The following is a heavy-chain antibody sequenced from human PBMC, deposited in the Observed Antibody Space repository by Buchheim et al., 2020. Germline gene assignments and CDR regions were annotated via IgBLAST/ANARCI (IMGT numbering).Heavy chain of an antibody. D-gene: IGHD4-17*01. CDR2: ISEIGDSK. V-gene: IGHV3-23*01. CDR1: GFTFSNYA. CDR3: AKDASTVTLYYFDY. J-gene: IGHJ4*02. Sequence: EVQLLESGGGLVQPGGSLRLSCAASGFTFSNYAMNWVRQAPGKGLEWVSGISEIGDSKYYADSVKGRFTILRDNSKKQLYLQMNSLRAEDTAIYYCAKDASTVTLYYFDYWGQGTL.